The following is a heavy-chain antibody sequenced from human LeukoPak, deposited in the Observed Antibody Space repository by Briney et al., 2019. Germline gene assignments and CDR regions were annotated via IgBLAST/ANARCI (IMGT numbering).Heavy chain of an antibody. V-gene: IGHV1-69*13. Sequence: GASVKVSCKASGYTFTSYGISWVRQAPGQGLEWMGGIIPIFGTANYAQKFQGRVTITADESTSTAYMELSSLRSEDTAVYYCASSFRASYYFDYWGQGTLVTVSS. J-gene: IGHJ4*02. CDR1: GYTFTSYG. CDR2: IIPIFGTA. CDR3: ASSFRASYYFDY. D-gene: IGHD2/OR15-2a*01.